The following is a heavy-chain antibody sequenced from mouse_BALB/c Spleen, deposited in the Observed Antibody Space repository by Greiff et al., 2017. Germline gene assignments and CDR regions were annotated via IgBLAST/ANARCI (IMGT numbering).Heavy chain of an antibody. J-gene: IGHJ2*01. CDR3: AREGTRFDY. Sequence: ESGPGLVKPSQSLSLTCSVTGYSITSGYYWNWIRQFPGNKLEWMGYISYDGSNNYNPSLKNRISITRDTTKNQFFLKLNSVTTEDTATYYCAREGTRFDYWGQGTTLTVSS. V-gene: IGHV3-6*02. CDR2: ISYDGSN. D-gene: IGHD3-3*01. CDR1: GYSITSGYY.